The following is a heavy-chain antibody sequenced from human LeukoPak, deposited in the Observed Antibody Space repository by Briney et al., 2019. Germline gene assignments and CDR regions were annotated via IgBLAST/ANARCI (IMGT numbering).Heavy chain of an antibody. CDR3: AREGGHQLFYPSWTHTGHFDF. V-gene: IGHV4-38-2*02. J-gene: IGHJ4*02. Sequence: SGTLSLTCTVSTYSIASGYFWGWIRQSPGKGLEWIATVHHPDITHYNPSLERRVTISMDPSRNHFSLTLKSVTAADTAVYYCAREGGHQLFYPSWTHTGHFDFRGQGIVVTVSS. D-gene: IGHD2-8*02. CDR1: TYSIASGYF. CDR2: VHHPDIT.